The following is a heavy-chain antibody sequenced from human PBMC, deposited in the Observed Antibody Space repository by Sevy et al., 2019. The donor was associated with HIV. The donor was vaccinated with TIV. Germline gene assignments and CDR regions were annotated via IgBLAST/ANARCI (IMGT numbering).Heavy chain of an antibody. J-gene: IGHJ4*02. CDR2: IWYDGSNK. CDR3: ARDLNNAGYFDWLLSYYFDY. CDR1: GFTFSSYG. Sequence: GGSLRLSCAASGFTFSSYGMHWVRQAPGKGLEWVAVIWYDGSNKYYADSVKGRFTISRDNSKNTLYLQMNSLRAEETAVYYCARDLNNAGYFDWLLSYYFDYWGQGTLVTVSS. D-gene: IGHD3-9*01. V-gene: IGHV3-33*01.